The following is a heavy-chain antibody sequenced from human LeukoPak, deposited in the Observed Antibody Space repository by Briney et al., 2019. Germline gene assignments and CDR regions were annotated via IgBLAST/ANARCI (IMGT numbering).Heavy chain of an antibody. CDR2: ISWNSGSI. Sequence: GRSLRLSCAASGFTFDDYAMHWVRQAPGKGLEWVSGISWNSGSIGYADSVKGRFTISRDNAKNSLYLQMNSLRAEDTALYYCAKQYYYDSSRYDAFGIWGQGTMVTVSS. V-gene: IGHV3-9*01. J-gene: IGHJ3*02. CDR3: AKQYYYDSSRYDAFGI. D-gene: IGHD3-22*01. CDR1: GFTFDDYA.